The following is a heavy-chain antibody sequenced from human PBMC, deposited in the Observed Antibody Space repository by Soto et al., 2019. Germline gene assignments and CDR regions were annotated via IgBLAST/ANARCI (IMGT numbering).Heavy chain of an antibody. CDR3: ARGVVDTAMVYYFDY. CDR1: GYTFTGYY. CDR2: INPNSGGT. D-gene: IGHD5-18*01. Sequence: ASVKVSCKASGYTFTGYYMHWVRQAPGQGLEWMGWINPNSGGTNYAQKFQGRVTMTRDTSISTAYMELSRLRSDDTAVYYCARGVVDTAMVYYFDYWGQGTLVTSPQ. V-gene: IGHV1-2*02. J-gene: IGHJ4*02.